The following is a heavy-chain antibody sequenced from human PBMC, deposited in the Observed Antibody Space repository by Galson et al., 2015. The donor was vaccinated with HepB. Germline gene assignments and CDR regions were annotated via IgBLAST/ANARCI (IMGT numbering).Heavy chain of an antibody. CDR3: AKASARGSYYYYGVNV. D-gene: IGHD2-15*01. CDR1: GFTFDDYA. Sequence: SLRLSCAASGFTFDDYAMHWVRQAPGKGLEWVSYINWNSDSLDYAASVRGRFTISRDNAKNSLYLEMHNLRPEDTALYYCAKASARGSYYYYGVNVLGQGTTVTVSS. V-gene: IGHV3-9*01. CDR2: INWNSDSL. J-gene: IGHJ6*02.